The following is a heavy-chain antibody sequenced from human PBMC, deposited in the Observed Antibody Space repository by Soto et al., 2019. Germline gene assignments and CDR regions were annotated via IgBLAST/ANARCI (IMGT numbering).Heavy chain of an antibody. J-gene: IGHJ6*02. CDR3: AASRAYDSSDYSGFHYGMDV. CDR1: GFTFDDYA. Sequence: EVQLVESGGGFVQPGRSLRLFCAASGFTFDDYAMHWVRQVPGKGLQWVSGLSWNGVTIGYAASVKGRFTISRDNAKKSLYLQMNGVRPDDTALYYCAASRAYDSSDYSGFHYGMDVWGLGTTVTVS. D-gene: IGHD3-22*01. V-gene: IGHV3-9*01. CDR2: LSWNGVTI.